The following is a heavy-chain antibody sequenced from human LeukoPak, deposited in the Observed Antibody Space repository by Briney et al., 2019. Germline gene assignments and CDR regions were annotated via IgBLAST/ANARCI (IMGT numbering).Heavy chain of an antibody. CDR2: IYNSGST. D-gene: IGHD3-10*01. CDR1: GGSISSGGYS. J-gene: IGHJ4*02. Sequence: SQTLSLTCAVSGGSISSGGYSWSWIRQPPGKGLEWIGYIYNSGSTNNNPSLKSRVTISVDTSKKQFSLKLSSVTAADTAVYYCARETPYGSGSYPFDYWGQGILVTVSS. V-gene: IGHV4-61*08. CDR3: ARETPYGSGSYPFDY.